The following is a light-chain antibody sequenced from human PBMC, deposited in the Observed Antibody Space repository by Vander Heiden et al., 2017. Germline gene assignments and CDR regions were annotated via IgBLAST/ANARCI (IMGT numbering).Light chain of an antibody. CDR2: GAS. V-gene: IGKV3-11*01. CDR3: QPRSNWPLT. CDR1: QSVSSY. Sequence: EIVLTQSPATLSLSPGESATLSCRASQSVSSYLTWYQQKPGQAPRLLIYGASNRATGIPARFSGSGSGTDFTLTISSLEPEDFSVYYCQPRSNWPLTFGGGTKVEIK. J-gene: IGKJ4*01.